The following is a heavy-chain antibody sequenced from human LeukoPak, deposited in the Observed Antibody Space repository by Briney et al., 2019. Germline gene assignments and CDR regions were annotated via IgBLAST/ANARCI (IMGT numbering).Heavy chain of an antibody. D-gene: IGHD1-26*01. V-gene: IGHV3-7*01. CDR3: ARDIVGPTD. Sequence: RGSLRLSCAASGFTFTNYWMSSVRQAPGKGLEWVANINQDGSEKYFVASVKGRFTISRDNAKNSLYLQMNNVRAEDTAVYYCARDIVGPTDWGQGTLVTVSS. CDR2: INQDGSEK. CDR1: GFTFTNYW. J-gene: IGHJ4*02.